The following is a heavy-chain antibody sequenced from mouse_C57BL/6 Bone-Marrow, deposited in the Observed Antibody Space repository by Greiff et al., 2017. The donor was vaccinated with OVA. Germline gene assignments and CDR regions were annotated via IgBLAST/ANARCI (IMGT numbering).Heavy chain of an antibody. CDR1: GYTFTSYG. CDR2: IYPRSGNT. Sequence: VQLVESGAELARPGASVKLSCKASGYTFTSYGISWVKQRTGQGLEWIGEIYPRSGNTYYNEKFKGKATLTADKSSSTGYMVLRSLTSEDSAVYICSRSLLCPRRGGPILAMDYWGQGTSVTVSS. J-gene: IGHJ4*01. V-gene: IGHV1-81*01. CDR3: SRSLLCPRRGGPILAMDY. D-gene: IGHD2-1*01.